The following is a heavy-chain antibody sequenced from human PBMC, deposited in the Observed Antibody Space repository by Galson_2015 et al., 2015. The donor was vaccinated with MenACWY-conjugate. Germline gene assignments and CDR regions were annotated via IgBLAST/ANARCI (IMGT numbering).Heavy chain of an antibody. J-gene: IGHJ4*02. Sequence: SLRLSCAPSGLTFSTCWMHWVRQAPGKGLEWVSRIDPDGSTTDYAESMKGRFTISRDNAKNTLFLQIHSLRVEDTAVYYCATAGSYRFDYWGQGALVTVSS. V-gene: IGHV3-74*01. D-gene: IGHD1-26*01. CDR3: ATAGSYRFDY. CDR1: GLTFSTCW. CDR2: IDPDGSTT.